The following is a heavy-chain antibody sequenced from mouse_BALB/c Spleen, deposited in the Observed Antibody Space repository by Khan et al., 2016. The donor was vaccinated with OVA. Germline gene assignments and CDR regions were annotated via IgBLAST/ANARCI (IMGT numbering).Heavy chain of an antibody. CDR3: SSRGEFVY. V-gene: IGHV1S137*01. CDR2: ISSYNGAP. J-gene: IGHJ3*01. Sequence: QVQLQQPGAELVKPGVSLKMSCKGSGYTFNDNAMHWVKQRHAQSLEWIGGISSYNGAPDYNQKFKGKATMTVDRSSNTAYLELSSLTSEDTAVYYCSSRGEFVYWGQGTLVTVS. CDR1: GYTFNDNA.